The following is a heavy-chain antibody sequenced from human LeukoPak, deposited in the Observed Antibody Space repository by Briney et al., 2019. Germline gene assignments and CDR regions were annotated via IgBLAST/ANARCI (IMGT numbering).Heavy chain of an antibody. V-gene: IGHV3-21*01. J-gene: IGHJ6*02. CDR2: ISSSSSYI. CDR1: GFTFSSYS. Sequence: GGSLRLSCAASGFTFSSYSMNWVRQAPGKGLEWVSSISSSSSYIYYADSVKGRFTISRDNAKNSLYLQMNSLRAEDTAVYYCARTIFEWPYYYGMDVWGQGTTVTVSS. CDR3: ARTIFEWPYYYGMDV. D-gene: IGHD3-3*01.